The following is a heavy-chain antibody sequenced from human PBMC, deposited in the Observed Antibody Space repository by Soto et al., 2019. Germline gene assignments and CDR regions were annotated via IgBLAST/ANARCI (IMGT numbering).Heavy chain of an antibody. CDR1: GGTFSSYA. D-gene: IGHD3-22*01. Sequence: GASVKVSCKASGGTFSSYAISWVRQAPGQGLEWMGGIIPIFGTANYAQKFQGRVTITADESTSTAYMELSSLRSEDTAVYYCARVNRVPDYYDSSGYYGFAYWGQGPLVTVSS. CDR3: ARVNRVPDYYDSSGYYGFAY. V-gene: IGHV1-69*13. J-gene: IGHJ4*02. CDR2: IIPIFGTA.